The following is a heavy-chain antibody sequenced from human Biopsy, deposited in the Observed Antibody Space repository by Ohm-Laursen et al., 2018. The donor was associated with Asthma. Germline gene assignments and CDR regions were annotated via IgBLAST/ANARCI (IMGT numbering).Heavy chain of an antibody. CDR2: ISYDGSKR. J-gene: IGHJ6*02. V-gene: IGHV3-30*18. CDR3: AKDVVWFRELGGMDV. Sequence: SLRLSCAATGTHFGSYNMHWARQAPGKGLEWVALISYDGSKRHSADSVRGRFTISRDNSKNTLYLQMNSLRAGDTAVYYCAKDVVWFRELGGMDVGGQGTTVTVSS. D-gene: IGHD3-10*01. CDR1: GTHFGSYN.